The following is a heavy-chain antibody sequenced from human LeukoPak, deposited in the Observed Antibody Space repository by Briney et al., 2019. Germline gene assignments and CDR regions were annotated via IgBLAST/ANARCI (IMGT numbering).Heavy chain of an antibody. V-gene: IGHV6-1*01. CDR2: TYYRSEWYN. Sequence: SQTLSLTCAISGDSVSSNSAAWNWFRQSPSRGLEWLGRTYYRSEWYNEYALSVKSQITVNPDTSKNQFSLQLSFVTPEDTAVYYCAREADYYGMDVWGQGTTVTVS. CDR3: AREADYYGMDV. D-gene: IGHD6-25*01. CDR1: GDSVSSNSAA. J-gene: IGHJ6*02.